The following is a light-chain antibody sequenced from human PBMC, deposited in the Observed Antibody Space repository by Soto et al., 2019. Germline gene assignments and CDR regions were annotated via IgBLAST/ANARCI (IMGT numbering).Light chain of an antibody. CDR1: SSDVGGYNY. V-gene: IGLV2-8*01. CDR3: RSYAGSNVI. J-gene: IGLJ2*01. CDR2: EVS. Sequence: QSVLTQPPSASGSPGQSVTISCTGTSSDVGGYNYVSWYQQHPGKVPKLVIYEVSKRLSGVPDRFSGSKSGNTASLTVSGLRAEDEADYYCRSYAGSNVIFGGGTTLTV.